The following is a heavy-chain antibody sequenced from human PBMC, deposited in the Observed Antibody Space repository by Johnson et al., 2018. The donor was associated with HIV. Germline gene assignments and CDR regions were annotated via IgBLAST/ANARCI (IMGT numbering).Heavy chain of an antibody. CDR1: GFTVSSNY. Sequence: EVQLVESGGGLVHPGGSLRLSCAASGFTVSSNYMNWVRQAPGKGLEWVSVIYSGGTTYYADSVKGRFTLSRDNSKNTLYLQMNSLRAEDTAVYYCARETRSAAAGHGAFDVWGQGTMVTVSS. V-gene: IGHV3-66*01. J-gene: IGHJ3*01. CDR2: IYSGGTT. CDR3: ARETRSAAAGHGAFDV. D-gene: IGHD6-13*01.